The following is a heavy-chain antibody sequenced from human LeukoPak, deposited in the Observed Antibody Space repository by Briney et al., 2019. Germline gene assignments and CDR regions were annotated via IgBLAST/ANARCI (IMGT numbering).Heavy chain of an antibody. V-gene: IGHV3-7*04. CDR1: GFTFSSYW. D-gene: IGHD6-19*01. CDR3: ARAAVAGPGDV. Sequence: GGSLRLSCAASGFTFSSYWMTWVRQAPGKGLEWVANIKPDGSEKYYVDSLKGRFTISRDNAENSLYLQMNSLRAEDTAVYYCARAAVAGPGDVWGQGATVTVSS. CDR2: IKPDGSEK. J-gene: IGHJ6*02.